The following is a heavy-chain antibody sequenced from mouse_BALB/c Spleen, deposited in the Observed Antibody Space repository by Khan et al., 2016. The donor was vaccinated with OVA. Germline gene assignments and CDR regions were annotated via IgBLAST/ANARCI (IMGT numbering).Heavy chain of an antibody. D-gene: IGHD2-1*01. V-gene: IGHV5-17*02. CDR2: MSSGSSTI. J-gene: IGHJ1*01. Sequence: EVMLVESGGGLVQPGGSRKLSCAASGFTFSSFGMHWVRQAPKKGLEWVAYMSSGSSTIYYVDTVKGRFTISRDNPKNTLFLQMTSLRFEDTAMYYCARSGGNFHWYFDVWGAGTSVTVSS. CDR3: ARSGGNFHWYFDV. CDR1: GFTFSSFG.